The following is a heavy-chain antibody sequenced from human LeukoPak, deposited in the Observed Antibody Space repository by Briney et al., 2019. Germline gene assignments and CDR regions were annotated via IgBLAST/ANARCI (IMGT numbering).Heavy chain of an antibody. J-gene: IGHJ4*02. V-gene: IGHV4-31*03. CDR3: ARTPETDGSGSYYKFDF. CDR2: IYYSGST. Sequence: SETLSLTCTVSGGSISSGGCYWNWIRQHPGKGLEWIGSIYYSGSTYYNPSLKSRVTISVDTSKNQFSLKLSSVTAADTAVYYCARTPETDGSGSYYKFDFWGQGTLVTVSS. CDR1: GGSISSGGCY. D-gene: IGHD3-10*01.